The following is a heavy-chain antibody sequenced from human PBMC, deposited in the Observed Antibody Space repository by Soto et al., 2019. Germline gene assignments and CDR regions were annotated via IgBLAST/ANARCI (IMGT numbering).Heavy chain of an antibody. CDR2: INPNSGGT. J-gene: IGHJ3*02. CDR3: ARDLSGHAFDI. Sequence: ASVKVSCKASGYTFTGYYMHWVRQAPGQGLEWMGWINPNSGGTNYAQKVQGRVTMTRDTSISTAYMELSRLRSDDTAVDYCARDLSGHAFDIWGQGTMVTVSS. V-gene: IGHV1-2*02. D-gene: IGHD2-15*01. CDR1: GYTFTGYY.